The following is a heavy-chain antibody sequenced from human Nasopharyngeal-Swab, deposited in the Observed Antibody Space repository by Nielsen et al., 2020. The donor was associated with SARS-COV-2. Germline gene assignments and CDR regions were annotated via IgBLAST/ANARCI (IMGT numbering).Heavy chain of an antibody. D-gene: IGHD1-26*01. J-gene: IGHJ4*02. CDR3: AREGAVGATQGFDY. Sequence: GGSLRLSCVASGFTFSIYTMNWVRQAPGKGLEWVSAISSRGDYIYYAPSVEGRFTISRDNSKNTLYLQMNSLRAEDTAVYYCAREGAVGATQGFDYWGQGTLVTVSS. CDR2: ISSRGDYI. V-gene: IGHV3-21*01. CDR1: GFTFSIYT.